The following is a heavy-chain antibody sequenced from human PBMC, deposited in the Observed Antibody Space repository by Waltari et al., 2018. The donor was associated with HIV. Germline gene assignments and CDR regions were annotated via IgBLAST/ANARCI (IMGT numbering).Heavy chain of an antibody. V-gene: IGHV4-39*07. J-gene: IGHJ4*02. CDR1: GGSISSSSYY. CDR3: ARGIVVVTRMGPYYFDY. Sequence: QLQLQESGPGLVKPSETLSLTCTVSGGSISSSSYYWGWIRQPPGKGLEWIGSIYYSGSTYYNPALKSRVTISVDTSKNQFSLKLSSVTAADTAVYYCARGIVVVTRMGPYYFDYWGQGTLVTVSS. D-gene: IGHD2-21*02. CDR2: IYYSGST.